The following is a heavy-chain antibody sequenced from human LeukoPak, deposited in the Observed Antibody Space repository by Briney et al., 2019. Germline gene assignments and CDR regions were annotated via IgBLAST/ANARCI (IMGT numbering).Heavy chain of an antibody. Sequence: PGGSLRLSCAASGFTFSSFAMIWVRQPPGKGLEWVSSIFPTSREIHYADSVRGRFTISRDNSKSTLSLQMSSLRSEDTAVYYCARDPRVVTPPYFDYWGQGTLVTVSS. CDR1: GFTFSSFA. V-gene: IGHV3-23*01. D-gene: IGHD4-23*01. CDR3: ARDPRVVTPPYFDY. CDR2: IFPTSREI. J-gene: IGHJ4*02.